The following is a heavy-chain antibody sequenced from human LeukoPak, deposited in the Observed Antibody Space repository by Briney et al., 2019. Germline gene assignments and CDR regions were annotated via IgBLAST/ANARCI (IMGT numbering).Heavy chain of an antibody. CDR2: INHSGST. V-gene: IGHV4-34*01. D-gene: IGHD1-1*01. J-gene: IGHJ4*02. CDR1: GGSFSGYY. CDR3: ARETERAFDY. Sequence: SSETLSLTCAVYGGSFSGYYWSWIRQPPGKGLEWIGEINHSGSTNYNPSLKSRVTISVDTSKNQFSLKLSSVTAADTAVYYCARETERAFDYWGQGTLVTVSS.